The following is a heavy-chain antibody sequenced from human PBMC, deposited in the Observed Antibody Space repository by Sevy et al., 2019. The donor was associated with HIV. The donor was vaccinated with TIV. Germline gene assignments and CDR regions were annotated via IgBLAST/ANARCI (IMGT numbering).Heavy chain of an antibody. CDR2: ISGSGGST. D-gene: IGHD2-15*01. CDR1: GFILSSYA. Sequence: GGSLRLSCAASGFILSSYAMSWVRQAPGKGLEWVSAISGSGGSTYYADSVKGRFTISRDNSKNTLYLQMNSLRAEDTAVYYCAKRPGLVVNYWYFDLWGRGTLVTVSS. V-gene: IGHV3-23*01. J-gene: IGHJ2*01. CDR3: AKRPGLVVNYWYFDL.